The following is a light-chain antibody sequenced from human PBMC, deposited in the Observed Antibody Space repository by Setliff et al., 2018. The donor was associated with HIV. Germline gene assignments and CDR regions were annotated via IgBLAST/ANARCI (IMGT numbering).Light chain of an antibody. Sequence: QSALTQPPSASGTPGQRVTISCSGSSSNIGSNYVYWYQQLPGTAPKLLIYRSNQRPSGVPDRFSGSKSGTSASLAISGLRSEDEADYYCAAWDDSLSGLYVFGAGTKATVL. CDR1: SSNIGSNY. V-gene: IGLV1-47*01. CDR2: RSN. CDR3: AAWDDSLSGLYV. J-gene: IGLJ1*01.